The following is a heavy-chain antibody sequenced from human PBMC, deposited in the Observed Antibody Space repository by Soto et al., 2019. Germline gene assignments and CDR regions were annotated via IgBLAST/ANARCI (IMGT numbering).Heavy chain of an antibody. V-gene: IGHV1-46*03. J-gene: IGHJ4*02. CDR1: GYTFTSDY. D-gene: IGHD4-17*01. CDR2: INPSGGST. Sequence: ASVPGSCKGSGYTFTSDYVRWVRQAPGQGLEWMGIINPSGGSTSYAQKFQGRVTMTRDTSTSTVYMELSSLRSEDTAVYYCARAIPVTDFDYWGQGTLVTVSS. CDR3: ARAIPVTDFDY.